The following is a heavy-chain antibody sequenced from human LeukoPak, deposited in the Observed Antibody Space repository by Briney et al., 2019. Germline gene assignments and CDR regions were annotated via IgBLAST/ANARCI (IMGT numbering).Heavy chain of an antibody. V-gene: IGHV4-30-4*01. CDR2: IYYSGST. J-gene: IGHJ4*02. Sequence: PSETLSLTCTVSGGSISSGDYYWSWIRQPPGKGLECIGYIYYSGSTYYNPSLKSRVTISVDTSKNQFSLKLSSVTAADTAVYYCARGDTAMVTRYFDYWGQGTLVTVSS. CDR1: GGSISSGDYY. D-gene: IGHD5-18*01. CDR3: ARGDTAMVTRYFDY.